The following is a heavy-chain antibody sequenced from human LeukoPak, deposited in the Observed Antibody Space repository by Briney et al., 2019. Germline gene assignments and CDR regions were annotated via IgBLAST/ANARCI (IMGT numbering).Heavy chain of an antibody. J-gene: IGHJ5*02. V-gene: IGHV4-34*01. D-gene: IGHD3-3*01. CDR2: INHSGST. Sequence: PSETLSLTCAVYGGSFSGYYWSWIRQPPGKGLEWIGEINHSGSTNYNPSLKSRVTISVDTSKNQFSLKLSSVTAADTAVYYCVVRFLEWFHGWFDPWGQGTLVTVSS. CDR1: GGSFSGYY. CDR3: VVRFLEWFHGWFDP.